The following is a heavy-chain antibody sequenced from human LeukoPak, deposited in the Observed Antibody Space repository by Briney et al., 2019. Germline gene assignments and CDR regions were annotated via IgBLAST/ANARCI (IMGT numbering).Heavy chain of an antibody. D-gene: IGHD4-17*01. CDR1: GFTFSSYA. CDR2: IFTGGST. CDR3: ARHYGDYVQGDY. V-gene: IGHV3-66*04. Sequence: GGSLRLSCAASGFTFSSYAMSWVRQAPGTGLEWVSVIFTGGSTYYADSVKGRFTISRDNSKNTLYLQMDSLRAEDTAVYYCARHYGDYVQGDYWSQGTLVTVSS. J-gene: IGHJ4*02.